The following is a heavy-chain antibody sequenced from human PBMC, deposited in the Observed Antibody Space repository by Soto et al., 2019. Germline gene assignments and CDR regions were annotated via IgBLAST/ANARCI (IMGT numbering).Heavy chain of an antibody. CDR2: LYGSGGCI. Sequence: HLGGSLRLSCAASGFTFSSYAMIWARQAPGRGLEWVSGLYGSGGCIFYADSVKARFTISRENPDNTVHWKMTSLRVEDTAVYYCPKDAVPGAGVCLVVPGAQGPVV. V-gene: IGHV3-23*01. J-gene: IGHJ5*02. D-gene: IGHD2-8*02. CDR1: GFTFSSYA. CDR3: PKDAVPGAGVCLVVP.